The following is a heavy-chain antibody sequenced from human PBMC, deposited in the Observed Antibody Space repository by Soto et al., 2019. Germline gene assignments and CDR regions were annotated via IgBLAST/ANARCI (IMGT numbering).Heavy chain of an antibody. CDR1: GFTFSSYA. Sequence: EVQLLESGGGLVQPGGSLRLSCAASGFTFSSYAMNWVRQAPGKGLEWVSAISGIAATTHFADSVKGRFTISRDNSKNTLYLQMNSLRAEDTAVYYCARDRSYYDSSGSYSPPYWGQGTLVTVSS. D-gene: IGHD3-22*01. CDR2: ISGIAATT. J-gene: IGHJ4*02. CDR3: ARDRSYYDSSGSYSPPY. V-gene: IGHV3-23*01.